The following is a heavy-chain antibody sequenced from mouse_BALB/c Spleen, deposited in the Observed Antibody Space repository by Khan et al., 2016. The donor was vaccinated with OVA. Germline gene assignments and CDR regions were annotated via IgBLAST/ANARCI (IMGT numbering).Heavy chain of an antibody. V-gene: IGHV1S136*01. J-gene: IGHJ3*01. Sequence: DVKLVESGPELVKPGASVKMSCKASGYTFTSYVMHWVKQKPGLGLEWFGYIYPFNDDTKYNEKFKGKATLTSDKSSSTAYMELSSLTSEDSAVYYCAPVGNYYVSFAYWGQGTLVTVSA. CDR3: APVGNYYVSFAY. CDR2: IYPFNDDT. D-gene: IGHD1-1*01. CDR1: GYTFTSYV.